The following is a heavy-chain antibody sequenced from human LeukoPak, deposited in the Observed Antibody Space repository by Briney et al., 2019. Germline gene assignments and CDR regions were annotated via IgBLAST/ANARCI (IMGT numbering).Heavy chain of an antibody. CDR3: ATSPRITIFGVVIMFGAFDI. CDR2: TNSNSGNT. CDR1: GYTFTSYD. Sequence: ASVKVSCKASGYTFTSYDINWVRQATGQGLEWIGWTNSNSGNTGYAQKFQGRVTMTRNTSISTAYMELRSLRSDDTAVYYCATSPRITIFGVVIMFGAFDIWGQGTMVTVSS. J-gene: IGHJ3*02. D-gene: IGHD3-3*01. V-gene: IGHV1-8*01.